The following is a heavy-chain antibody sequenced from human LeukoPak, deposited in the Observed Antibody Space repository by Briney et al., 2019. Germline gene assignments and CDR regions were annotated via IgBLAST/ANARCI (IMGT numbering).Heavy chain of an antibody. D-gene: IGHD3-3*01. CDR1: GFTFSSYS. Sequence: GGALRLSCAASGFTFSSYSMNWVRQAPGKGLEWVSYISSSSSTIYYADSVKGRFTISRDNAKNSLYLQMNSLRAEDTAVYYCARDFWSGTYYMDVWGKGTTVTVSS. J-gene: IGHJ6*03. CDR2: ISSSSSTI. CDR3: ARDFWSGTYYMDV. V-gene: IGHV3-48*01.